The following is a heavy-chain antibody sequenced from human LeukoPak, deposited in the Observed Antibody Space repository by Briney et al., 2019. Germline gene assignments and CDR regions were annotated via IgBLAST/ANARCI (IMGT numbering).Heavy chain of an antibody. CDR2: INTNTGNP. J-gene: IGHJ5*02. V-gene: IGHV7-4-1*02. CDR3: ARAGSGVSSTWTYNWFDP. CDR1: GYTFTNYA. D-gene: IGHD6-13*01. Sequence: ASVKVSCKASGYTFTNYAMNWARQAPGQGLEWMGWINTNTGNPTYAQGFTGRFVFSLDTSVSTAYLQISSLKAEDTGVYYCARAGSGVSSTWTYNWFDPWGQGTLLTVSS.